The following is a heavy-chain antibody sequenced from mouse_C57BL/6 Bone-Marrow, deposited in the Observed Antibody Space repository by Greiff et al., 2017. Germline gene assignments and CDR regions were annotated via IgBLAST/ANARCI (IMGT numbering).Heavy chain of an antibody. D-gene: IGHD2-2*01. J-gene: IGHJ3*01. V-gene: IGHV1-82*01. CDR2: IYPGDGDT. CDR3: ARCGCDAWFAY. Sequence: QVQLQQSGPELVKPGASVKISCKASGYAFSSSWMNWVKQRPGKGLEWIGRIYPGDGDTNYNGKFKGKATLTAAKSSSTAYMHHSSLTSEESAVYLCARCGCDAWFAYWGQGTLVTVSA. CDR1: GYAFSSSW.